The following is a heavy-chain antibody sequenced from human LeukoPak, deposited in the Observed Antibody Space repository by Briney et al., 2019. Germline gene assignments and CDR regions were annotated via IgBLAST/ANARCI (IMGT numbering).Heavy chain of an antibody. CDR1: GGSISSYH. CDR3: ARGPHYHDSSGYSPSYSYAMDV. V-gene: IGHV4-59*01. J-gene: IGHJ6*02. D-gene: IGHD3-22*01. CDR2: IYYSGST. Sequence: SETLSLTCTVSGGSISSYHWSWIRQPPGKGLEWIGYIYYSGSTNYNPSLRSRVTISVDTSKNQFSLDLRSVTAADTAVYYCARGPHYHDSSGYSPSYSYAMDVWGQGTTVTVSS.